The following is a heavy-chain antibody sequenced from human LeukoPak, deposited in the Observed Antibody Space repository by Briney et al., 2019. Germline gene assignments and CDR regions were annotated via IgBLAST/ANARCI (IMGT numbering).Heavy chain of an antibody. V-gene: IGHV4-4*07. CDR2: IYSSGST. CDR1: GASISDYH. CDR3: AISSYYYDSSGYSEFDH. D-gene: IGHD3-22*01. J-gene: IGHJ4*02. Sequence: SETLSLNCTVSGASISDYHWSWIRQPAGKGLEWIGLIYSSGSTNYNPSLRSRVTMSVNTSKTQLSLKLSSVTAADTAVYYCAISSYYYDSSGYSEFDHWGQGTLVTVSS.